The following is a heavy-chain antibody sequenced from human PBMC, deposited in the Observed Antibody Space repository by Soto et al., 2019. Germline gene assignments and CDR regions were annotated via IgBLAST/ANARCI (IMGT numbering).Heavy chain of an antibody. CDR1: GGSFSGYY. CDR3: ASHTSGIAVAGAALPNWFDP. V-gene: IGHV4-34*01. J-gene: IGHJ5*02. CDR2: INHSGST. D-gene: IGHD6-19*01. Sequence: QVQLQQWGAGLLKPSETLSLTCAVYGGSFSGYYWSWIRQPPGKGLEWIGEINHSGSTNYNPSLKSRVTISVDTSKNQFSLKLSSVTAADTAVYYCASHTSGIAVAGAALPNWFDPWGQGTLVTVSS.